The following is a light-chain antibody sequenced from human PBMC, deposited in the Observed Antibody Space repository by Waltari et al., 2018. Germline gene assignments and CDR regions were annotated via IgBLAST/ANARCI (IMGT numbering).Light chain of an antibody. J-gene: IGLJ2*01. V-gene: IGLV2-23*02. Sequence: QSALTQPASVSGSPGKSITIPCTGTNIVIGSYNLVSWYQQHPGKAPKVIIFEVNKRPSGVSHRFSGSKSGNSASLTVSGLHPEDEADYYCCSYAGTPRVVFGGGTKLTVL. CDR2: EVN. CDR1: NIVIGSYNL. CDR3: CSYAGTPRVV.